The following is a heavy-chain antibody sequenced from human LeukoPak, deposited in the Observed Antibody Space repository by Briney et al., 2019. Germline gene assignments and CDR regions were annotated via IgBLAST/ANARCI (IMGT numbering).Heavy chain of an antibody. V-gene: IGHV3-74*01. CDR3: ATLEDDYRDY. J-gene: IGHJ4*02. D-gene: IGHD4/OR15-4a*01. CDR2: VNSYGSRT. CDR1: GFTFNTYW. Sequence: GGSLRLSCAASGFTFNTYWMHWVRQAPGKGLVWVSRVNSYGSRTDYADSVKGRFTISRDNAKKTVYLEMNSLTVEDTAVYYCATLEDDYRDYWGQGTLVTVSS.